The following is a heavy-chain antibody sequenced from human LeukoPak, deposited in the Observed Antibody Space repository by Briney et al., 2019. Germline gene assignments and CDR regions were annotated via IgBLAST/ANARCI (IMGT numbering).Heavy chain of an antibody. Sequence: GGSXRLSCGASGFTFSSYGMHWVRQAPDKGLEWVAFIRYDGSNKNYADSVKGRFTISRDNSKNTLYLQMNSLRAEDTAVYYCAKVYEYGDNDWFDSWGQGTLVTVSS. J-gene: IGHJ5*01. CDR3: AKVYEYGDNDWFDS. V-gene: IGHV3-30*02. CDR1: GFTFSSYG. CDR2: IRYDGSNK. D-gene: IGHD4-17*01.